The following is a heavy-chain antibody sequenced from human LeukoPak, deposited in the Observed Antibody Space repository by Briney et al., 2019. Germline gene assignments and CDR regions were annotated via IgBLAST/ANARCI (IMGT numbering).Heavy chain of an antibody. D-gene: IGHD5-18*01. CDR3: ARDPVPRLTAITSNWFDP. V-gene: IGHV1-69*06. Sequence: ASVKVSCKASGGTFSSYAISWVRQAPGQGLEWMGGIIPIFGTANYAQKFQGRVTITADKSTSTAYMELSSLRSEDTAVYYCARDPVPRLTAITSNWFDPWGQGTLVTVSS. CDR1: GGTFSSYA. J-gene: IGHJ5*02. CDR2: IIPIFGTA.